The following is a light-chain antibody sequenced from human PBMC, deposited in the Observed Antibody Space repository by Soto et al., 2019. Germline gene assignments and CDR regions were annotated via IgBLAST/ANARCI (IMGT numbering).Light chain of an antibody. V-gene: IGKV1-39*01. Sequence: DIQMTQSTSSLSASVGDRVTITCRASQSISSYLNWYQQKPGKAPKLLIYAASSLQSGVPSRFSGSGSGTDFTLTISSLPPEDFATYYCQQSYSKTFGQGTKVEIK. CDR3: QQSYSKT. CDR1: QSISSY. CDR2: AAS. J-gene: IGKJ1*01.